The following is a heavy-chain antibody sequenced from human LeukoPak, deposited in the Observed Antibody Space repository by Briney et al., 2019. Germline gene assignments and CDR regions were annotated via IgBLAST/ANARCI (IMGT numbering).Heavy chain of an antibody. Sequence: GGSLRLSCAASGFTFSSNWMHWVRQAPGKGLVWVSRINSDGSSTIYADSVKGRFTISRDNAKNTLYLQMNGLRAEDTALYYCTRGYVGIDYWGQGTLVTVSS. J-gene: IGHJ4*02. CDR2: INSDGSST. D-gene: IGHD5-12*01. V-gene: IGHV3-74*01. CDR3: TRGYVGIDY. CDR1: GFTFSSNW.